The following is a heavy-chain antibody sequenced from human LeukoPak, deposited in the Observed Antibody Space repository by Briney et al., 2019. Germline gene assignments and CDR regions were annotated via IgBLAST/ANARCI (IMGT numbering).Heavy chain of an antibody. CDR1: GFTFSSYA. V-gene: IGHV3-23*01. Sequence: PGGSLSLSCAASGFTFSSYAMSWARQAPGKGLEWVSAISGSGGSTYYADSVKGRFTISRDNSKNTLYLQMNSLRAEDTAVYYCAKEGYYDSSGYYWGQGTLVTVSS. CDR2: ISGSGGST. D-gene: IGHD3-22*01. CDR3: AKEGYYDSSGYY. J-gene: IGHJ4*02.